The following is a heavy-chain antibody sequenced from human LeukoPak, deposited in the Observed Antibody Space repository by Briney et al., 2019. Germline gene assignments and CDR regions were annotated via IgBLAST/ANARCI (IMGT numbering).Heavy chain of an antibody. CDR3: ARALYYYGSAPPDAFDI. Sequence: ASMKVSCKASGYTFTGYYIHWVRQAPGQGLELMGWINPNSGGTNYAQKFQGRVTMTTDTSTSTAHMELRSLRSDDTAVYYCARALYYYGSAPPDAFDIWGQGTMVTVSS. CDR1: GYTFTGYY. D-gene: IGHD3-10*01. J-gene: IGHJ3*02. V-gene: IGHV1-2*02. CDR2: INPNSGGT.